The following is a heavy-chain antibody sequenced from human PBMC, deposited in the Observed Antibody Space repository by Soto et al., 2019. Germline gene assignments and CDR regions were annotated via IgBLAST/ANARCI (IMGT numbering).Heavy chain of an antibody. V-gene: IGHV3-66*01. J-gene: IGHJ4*02. CDR2: IYSGGST. Sequence: GGSLRLSCAASGFTVSSNYMSWVRQAPGKGLEWVSVIYSGGSTYYADSVKGRFTISRDNSKNTLYLQMNSLRAEDTAVYYCARDLEVVAAMGYWGQGTLVTVSS. D-gene: IGHD2-15*01. CDR3: ARDLEVVAAMGY. CDR1: GFTVSSNY.